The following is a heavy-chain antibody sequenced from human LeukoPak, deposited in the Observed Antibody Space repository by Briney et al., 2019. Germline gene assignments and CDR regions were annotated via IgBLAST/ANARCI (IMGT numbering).Heavy chain of an antibody. Sequence: SVKVSCKASGGTFSSYAISWVRQAPGQGLEWMGRIIPILGIANYAQKFQGRVTITADKSTSTAYMELSSLRSEDTAVYYCARDQSITMINWFDPWGQGTLVTVSS. D-gene: IGHD3-22*01. CDR2: IIPILGIA. CDR3: ARDQSITMINWFDP. CDR1: GGTFSSYA. V-gene: IGHV1-69*04. J-gene: IGHJ5*02.